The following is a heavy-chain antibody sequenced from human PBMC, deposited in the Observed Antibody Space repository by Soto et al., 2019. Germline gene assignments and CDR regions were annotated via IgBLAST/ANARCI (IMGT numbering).Heavy chain of an antibody. J-gene: IGHJ4*02. D-gene: IGHD2-15*01. Sequence: GGSLRLSCVASGFTFTSYAMHWVRQVPGKGLEWVAVISYDGNNKYYADSVKGRFTISRDNSKDTVYLQMNSLRAEDTGVYFCARDFSMVVVAPGYWGQGTLVTVSS. CDR3: ARDFSMVVVAPGY. V-gene: IGHV3-30-3*01. CDR1: GFTFTSYA. CDR2: ISYDGNNK.